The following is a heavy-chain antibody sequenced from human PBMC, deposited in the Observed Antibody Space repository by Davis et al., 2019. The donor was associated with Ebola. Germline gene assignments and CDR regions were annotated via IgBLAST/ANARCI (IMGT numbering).Heavy chain of an antibody. V-gene: IGHV1-69*13. CDR1: GGTFSSYA. Sequence: AASVKVSCKASGGTFSSYAASWVRQAPGQGLEWMGGIIPIFGTTNYAQKFQGRVTITANESTSTAYMELSSLRSEDTAVYYCASGRTMPSPGGYWGQGTLVTVSS. CDR2: IIPIFGTT. J-gene: IGHJ1*01. D-gene: IGHD3-3*01. CDR3: ASGRTMPSPGGY.